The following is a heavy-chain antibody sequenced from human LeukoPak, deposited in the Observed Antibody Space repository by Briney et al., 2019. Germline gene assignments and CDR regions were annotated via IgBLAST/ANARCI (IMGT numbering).Heavy chain of an antibody. D-gene: IGHD3/OR15-3a*01. V-gene: IGHV3-23*01. J-gene: IGHJ3*02. CDR2: ISGGGGST. Sequence: GGSLRLSCAASGFSFSSDAMSWVRQAPGRGLEWVSGISGGGGSTSYADSVKGRFTISRENSKNTLYLQMNSLRAEDTAVYYCTKGKYGRGDWGLHDIWGQGTMVTVSS. CDR3: TKGKYGRGDWGLHDI. CDR1: GFSFSSDA.